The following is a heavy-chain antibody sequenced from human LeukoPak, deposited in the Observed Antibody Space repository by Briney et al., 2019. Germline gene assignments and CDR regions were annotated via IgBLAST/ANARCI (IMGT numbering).Heavy chain of an antibody. CDR2: IYYSGST. D-gene: IGHD3-10*01. J-gene: IGHJ4*02. Sequence: SETLSLTCTVSGGSISSSSYYWGWIRQPPGKGLEWVGSIYYSGSTYYNPSLKSRVTISVDTSKNQFSLKLSSVTAADTAVYYCARESTMVRGVINYWGQGTLVTVSS. CDR3: ARESTMVRGVINY. V-gene: IGHV4-39*07. CDR1: GGSISSSSYY.